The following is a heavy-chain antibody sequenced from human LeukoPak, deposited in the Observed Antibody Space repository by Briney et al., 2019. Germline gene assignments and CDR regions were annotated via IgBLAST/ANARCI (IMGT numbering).Heavy chain of an antibody. Sequence: GRSLRLSCAASGFTFSSYSMNCVRQAPGKGLECVSYISSSSSTIYYADSVKGRFTISRDNAKNSLYLQMNSLRAEDTAVYYCARDAFYSSGWYARNYFDYWGQGTLVTVSS. CDR3: ARDAFYSSGWYARNYFDY. CDR2: ISSSSSTI. J-gene: IGHJ4*02. D-gene: IGHD6-19*01. CDR1: GFTFSSYS. V-gene: IGHV3-48*01.